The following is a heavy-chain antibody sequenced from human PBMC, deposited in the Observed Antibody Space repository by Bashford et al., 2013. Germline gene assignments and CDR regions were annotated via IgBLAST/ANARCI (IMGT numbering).Heavy chain of an antibody. V-gene: IGHV1-69*01. CDR3: GRGVQTFDP. CDR2: IIPIFGTA. Sequence: WVRQAPGQGLEWMGGIIPIFGTANYAQKFQGRVTITADESTSTAYMELSSLRSEDTAVYFCGRGVQTFDPWGQGTLVTVSS. J-gene: IGHJ5*02. D-gene: IGHD1-1*01.